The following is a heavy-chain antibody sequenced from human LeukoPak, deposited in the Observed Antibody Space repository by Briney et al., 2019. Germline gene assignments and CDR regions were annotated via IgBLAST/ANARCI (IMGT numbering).Heavy chain of an antibody. J-gene: IGHJ4*02. Sequence: GGSLRLSCAASGFTFSYYGLSWVRQAPGKGLEWVSGFGHNGDITYSDSVMGRFTISRDNSKNTLFLQLSSLRADDTAVYFCAKQAGWGAYFSCLPFDFWGRGTLVTVSS. V-gene: IGHV3-23*01. CDR1: GFTFSYYG. D-gene: IGHD3-3*01. CDR3: AKQAGWGAYFSCLPFDF. CDR2: FGHNGDIT.